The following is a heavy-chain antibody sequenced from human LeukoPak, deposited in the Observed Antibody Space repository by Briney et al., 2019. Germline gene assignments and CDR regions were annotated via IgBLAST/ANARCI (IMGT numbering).Heavy chain of an antibody. J-gene: IGHJ4*02. D-gene: IGHD6-19*01. V-gene: IGHV3-7*01. CDR2: IKQDGSET. Sequence: PGGSLRLSCAASGFTFSSYWMSWVRQAPGKGVEWVANIKQDGSETYYLPSVNGPFTISRHNAKNSLYLQMNSLRAEDTAVYYCASRSGWNGAGYWGQGTLVTVSS. CDR3: ASRSGWNGAGY. CDR1: GFTFSSYW.